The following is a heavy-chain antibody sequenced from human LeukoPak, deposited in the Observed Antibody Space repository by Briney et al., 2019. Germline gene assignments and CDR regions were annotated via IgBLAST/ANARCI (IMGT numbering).Heavy chain of an antibody. Sequence: GGSLRLSCAASGFTFDDYGMSWVRQAPGKGLEWVSGINWNGGSTGYADSVKGRFTISRDNAKNSLYLQMNSLRAEDTALYYCARHPGLWFGELLIPGAFDIWGQGTMVTVSS. CDR2: INWNGGST. CDR3: ARHPGLWFGELLIPGAFDI. V-gene: IGHV3-20*04. CDR1: GFTFDDYG. J-gene: IGHJ3*02. D-gene: IGHD3-10*01.